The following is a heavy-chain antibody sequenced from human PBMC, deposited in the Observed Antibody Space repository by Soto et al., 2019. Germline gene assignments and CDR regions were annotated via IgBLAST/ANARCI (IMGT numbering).Heavy chain of an antibody. CDR2: IYYSGST. J-gene: IGHJ4*02. CDR1: GGSISSSSYY. V-gene: IGHV4-39*01. CDR3: ARQPAYYYDSSGYYLDY. Sequence: QLQLQESGPGLVKPSETLSLTCTVSGGSISSSSYYWGWIRQPPGKGREWLGSIYYSGSTYYNPSLKSRVTISVATSKNQFSLKLSSVTAADTAVYYCARQPAYYYDSSGYYLDYWGQGTLVTVSS. D-gene: IGHD3-22*01.